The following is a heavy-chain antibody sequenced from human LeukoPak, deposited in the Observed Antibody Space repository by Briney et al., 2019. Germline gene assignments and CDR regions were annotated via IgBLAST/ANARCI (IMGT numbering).Heavy chain of an antibody. Sequence: QSGGSLRLSCAASGFTFSTYGMTWVRQAPGKGLEWVSSISGSGGSTYYADSVKGRVTVSRDNSKSTLFLQMSSLRAEDTAVYYCAKSSCYDGSGYYREYYFDQWGQGTLVTVSS. CDR2: ISGSGGST. CDR1: GFTFSTYG. J-gene: IGHJ4*02. V-gene: IGHV3-23*01. CDR3: AKSSCYDGSGYYREYYFDQ. D-gene: IGHD3-22*01.